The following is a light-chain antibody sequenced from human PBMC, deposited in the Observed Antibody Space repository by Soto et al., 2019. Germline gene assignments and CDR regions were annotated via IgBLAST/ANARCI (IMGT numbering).Light chain of an antibody. CDR2: GAS. CDR3: QQYGSSLQIT. Sequence: EIVLTQSPGTLSLSPGERATLSCRASQGVSNSYLAWYQQRPGQAPRLLIYGASTRATGIPDRFSGSGSGTDFTLTISRLEPEDFAVYYCQQYGSSLQITFGQGTRLEIK. V-gene: IGKV3-20*01. CDR1: QGVSNSY. J-gene: IGKJ5*01.